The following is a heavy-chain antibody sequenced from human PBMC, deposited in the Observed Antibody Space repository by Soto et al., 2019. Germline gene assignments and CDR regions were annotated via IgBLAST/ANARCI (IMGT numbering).Heavy chain of an antibody. CDR1: GYTFTSYD. J-gene: IGHJ4*02. CDR3: ARGRRQIVENAEVYFFEY. V-gene: IGHV1-8*01. D-gene: IGHD3-16*02. Sequence: ASVKVSCKASGYTFTSYDINWLRQATGQGLEWIGWMNPHNCNTGYAQYFQGRVTMTRYNSMSTSYMELSSLISEDTAMYYFARGRRQIVENAEVYFFEYWAQGTLVTVSS. CDR2: MNPHNCNT.